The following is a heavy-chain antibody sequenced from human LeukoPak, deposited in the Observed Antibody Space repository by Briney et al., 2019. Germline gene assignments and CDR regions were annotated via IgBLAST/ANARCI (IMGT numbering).Heavy chain of an antibody. CDR2: INPNRGGA. V-gene: IGHV1-2*02. CDR1: GYTFTGYF. J-gene: IGHJ6*02. Sequence: GASVKVSCKASGYTFTGYFMHWVRQAPGQGLGWMGWINPNRGGANYAQKFQGRVTMTRDTSISTAYMELSRLRSDDTAVYYCAILTAVPGTSYYGMDVWGQGTTVTVSS. CDR3: AILTAVPGTSYYGMDV. D-gene: IGHD6-19*01.